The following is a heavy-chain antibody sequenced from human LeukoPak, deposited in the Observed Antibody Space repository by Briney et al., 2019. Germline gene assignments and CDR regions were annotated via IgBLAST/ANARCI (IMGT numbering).Heavy chain of an antibody. CDR3: ATIVSHMVWAYFDY. CDR2: FDPEDGET. Sequence: ASVKVSCKGSGYTLTELSMHWVRQAPGKGLEWMGGFDPEDGETIYAQKFQGRVTMTEDTSTDTAYMELSSLRSEDTAVYYCATIVSHMVWAYFDYWGQGTLVTVSS. CDR1: GYTLTELS. D-gene: IGHD3-10*01. V-gene: IGHV1-24*01. J-gene: IGHJ4*02.